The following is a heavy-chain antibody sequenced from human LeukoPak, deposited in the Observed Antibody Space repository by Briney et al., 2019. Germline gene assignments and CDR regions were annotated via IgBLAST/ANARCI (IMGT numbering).Heavy chain of an antibody. CDR3: ARGGPWLYYFDY. CDR2: IYYSGNT. D-gene: IGHD3-10*01. Sequence: PSETLSLTCTVSGGSISSSKYYWGWIRQPPGKGLEWIGNIYYSGNTYYNPSLKSRVTISVDTSKNQFSLKLSSVTGADTAVYYCARGGPWLYYFDYWGQGTLVTVSS. J-gene: IGHJ4*02. V-gene: IGHV4-39*07. CDR1: GGSISSSKYY.